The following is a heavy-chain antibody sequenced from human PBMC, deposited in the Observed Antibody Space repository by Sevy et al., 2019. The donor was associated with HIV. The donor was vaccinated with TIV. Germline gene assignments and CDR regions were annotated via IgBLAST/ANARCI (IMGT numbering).Heavy chain of an antibody. D-gene: IGHD5-12*01. J-gene: IGHJ4*02. CDR3: ARFYEQPWLRLYYFDY. CDR2: ISYDGSNK. CDR1: GFTFSNYA. V-gene: IGHV3-30*04. Sequence: GGSLRLSCAASGFTFSNYAMHWVRQAPGKGLEWVAVISYDGSNKYYADSVKGRFTISIDNSKNTLYLQMNSLRAEDTAVYYWARFYEQPWLRLYYFDYWGQGTLVTVSS.